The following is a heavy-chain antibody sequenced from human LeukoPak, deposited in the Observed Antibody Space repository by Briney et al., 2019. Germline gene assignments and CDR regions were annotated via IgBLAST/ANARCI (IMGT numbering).Heavy chain of an antibody. V-gene: IGHV3-23*01. CDR1: GFTFSTYA. CDR3: AKLYSGYDYVDY. CDR2: ISGDDGST. Sequence: PGGSLRLSCAASGFTFSTYAMSWVRQAPGKGLEWVSAISGDDGSTYYADSVKGRFTISRDNSKNTLYLQMNSLRAEDTAVYYCAKLYSGYDYVDYWGQGTLVTVSS. J-gene: IGHJ4*02. D-gene: IGHD5-12*01.